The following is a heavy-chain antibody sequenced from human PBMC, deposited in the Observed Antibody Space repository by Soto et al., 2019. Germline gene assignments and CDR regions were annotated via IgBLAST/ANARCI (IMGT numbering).Heavy chain of an antibody. J-gene: IGHJ5*02. D-gene: IGHD4-17*01. Sequence: PSETLSLTCTVSGGSISSSRYYWGWIRQPPGKGLEWIGSIYYSGSTYYNPSLKSRVTISVDTSKNQFSLKLSSVTAADTAVYYCARHNLDGDYANWFDPWGQGTLVTVS. CDR1: GGSISSSRYY. V-gene: IGHV4-39*01. CDR3: ARHNLDGDYANWFDP. CDR2: IYYSGST.